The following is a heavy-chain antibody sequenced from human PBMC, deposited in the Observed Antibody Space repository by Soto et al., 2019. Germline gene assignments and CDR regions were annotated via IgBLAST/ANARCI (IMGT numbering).Heavy chain of an antibody. V-gene: IGHV5-51*01. J-gene: IGHJ1*01. D-gene: IGHD3-22*01. CDR1: VYSFTSYW. Sequence: GESLKISCKGSVYSFTSYWIGWVRQMPGKGLEWMGIIYPGDSDTRYSPSFQGQVTISADKSISTAYLQWSSLKASDTAMYYCARATYYYDSSGYYFEYFQHWGQGTLVTVSS. CDR2: IYPGDSDT. CDR3: ARATYYYDSSGYYFEYFQH.